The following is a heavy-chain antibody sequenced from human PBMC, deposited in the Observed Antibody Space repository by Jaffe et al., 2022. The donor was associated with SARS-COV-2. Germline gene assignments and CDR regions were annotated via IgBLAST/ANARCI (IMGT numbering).Heavy chain of an antibody. D-gene: IGHD1-26*01. CDR2: IYSGGST. J-gene: IGHJ4*02. Sequence: EVQLVESGGGLVQPGGSLRLSCAASGFTVSSNYMSWVRQAPGKGLEWVSVIYSGGSTYYADSVKGRFTISRDNSKNTLYLQMNSLRAEDTAVYYCARSEKLVGATTYYFDYWGQGTLVTVSS. CDR3: ARSEKLVGATTYYFDY. V-gene: IGHV3-66*02. CDR1: GFTVSSNY.